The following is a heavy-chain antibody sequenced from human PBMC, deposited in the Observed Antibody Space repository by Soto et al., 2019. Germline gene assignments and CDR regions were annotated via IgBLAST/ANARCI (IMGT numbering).Heavy chain of an antibody. CDR3: ASMIGDPVLSFDS. J-gene: IGHJ5*01. D-gene: IGHD3-10*02. CDR2: IFYSGST. CDR1: GGSISSYY. V-gene: IGHV4-59*01. Sequence: QVQLQESGPGLVKPSETLCLTCTVSGGSISSYYWSRIRQPPGKGLEWIGFIFYSGSTSYNPSLKSRVTISLDTSEYQFSLKLNSVTAADTAVYYCASMIGDPVLSFDSWGQGTLVAVSS.